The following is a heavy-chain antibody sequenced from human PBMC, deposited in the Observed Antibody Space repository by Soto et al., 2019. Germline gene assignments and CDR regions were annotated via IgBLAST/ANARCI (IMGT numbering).Heavy chain of an antibody. CDR2: ITDTGGDT. CDR1: GIPFGSRA. D-gene: IGHD3-10*01. CDR3: ARGSTDSYPGSRIFDF. J-gene: IGHJ4*02. Sequence: GGSLRLSCVASGIPFGSRAMSWVRQAPGEGLEWVSTITDTGGDTKYADSVRGRFTMSRDNSKKTLYLQMNSLRVEDSALYYCARGSTDSYPGSRIFDFWGRGTLVTVYS. V-gene: IGHV3-23*01.